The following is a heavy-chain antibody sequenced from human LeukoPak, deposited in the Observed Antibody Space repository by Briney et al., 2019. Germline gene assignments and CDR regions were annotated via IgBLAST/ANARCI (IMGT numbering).Heavy chain of an antibody. Sequence: LSGGSLRLSCAASGFRFSNFAMSWVRQAPGKGLEWVSLIIGSSGDTLYADSVKGRFTISRDISRHRLYLQMNSLRAEDTALYYCAKGAYDYIEMGYFDDWGQGTLVTVSS. CDR1: GFRFSNFA. V-gene: IGHV3-23*01. J-gene: IGHJ4*02. D-gene: IGHD5-12*01. CDR2: IIGSSGDT. CDR3: AKGAYDYIEMGYFDD.